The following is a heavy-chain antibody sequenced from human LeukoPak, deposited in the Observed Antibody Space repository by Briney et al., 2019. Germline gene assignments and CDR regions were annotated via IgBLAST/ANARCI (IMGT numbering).Heavy chain of an antibody. Sequence: PGGSLRLSCAASGFTFNNAWMNWVRQAPGKGLEWVGRIKSKTDGGTTDYAAPVKGRSTISRDDSENTLSLQMNSLKIEDTAVYYCTTTLRYYDHIWGTYREDLDYWGQGTLVTVSS. CDR1: GFTFNNAW. J-gene: IGHJ4*02. CDR2: IKSKTDGGTT. V-gene: IGHV3-15*01. D-gene: IGHD3-16*02. CDR3: TTTLRYYDHIWGTYREDLDY.